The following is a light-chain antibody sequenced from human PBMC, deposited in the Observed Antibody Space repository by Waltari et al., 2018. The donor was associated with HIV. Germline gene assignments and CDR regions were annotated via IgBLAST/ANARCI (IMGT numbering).Light chain of an antibody. CDR3: AAWDDNLNSGV. CDR1: DSTPGRFS. CDR2: KNN. Sequence: VVTHPRPPSGRPGQWVTISCPRRDSTPGRFSVYSYQDLPGPAPKLLIYKNNRRASGVPDRFSGSKSDTSASLAISGLRSEDEADYYCAAWDDNLNSGVFGGGTKLTVL. J-gene: IGLJ3*02. V-gene: IGLV1-47*01.